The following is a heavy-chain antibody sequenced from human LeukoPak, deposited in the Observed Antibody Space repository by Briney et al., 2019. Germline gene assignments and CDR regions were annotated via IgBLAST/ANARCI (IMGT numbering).Heavy chain of an antibody. V-gene: IGHV4-34*01. CDR2: INHSGST. D-gene: IGHD3-22*01. CDR3: ARASNYYDSSGYSYWYFDL. J-gene: IGHJ2*01. Sequence: SETLSLTCAVYGGSFSGYYWSWIRQPPGKGLEWIGEINHSGSTNYNPSLKSRVTISVDTSKNQFSLKLSSVTAADTAVYYCARASNYYDSSGYSYWYFDLWGRGTLVTVSS. CDR1: GGSFSGYY.